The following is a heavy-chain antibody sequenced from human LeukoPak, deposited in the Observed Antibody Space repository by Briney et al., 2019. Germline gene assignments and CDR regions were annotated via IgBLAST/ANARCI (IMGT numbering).Heavy chain of an antibody. J-gene: IGHJ4*02. CDR2: ISSSSSYI. V-gene: IGHV3-21*01. Sequence: GGSLRLSCAASGFTFNNYIMNWVRQAPGKGLEWVSSISSSSSYIYYADSVKGRFTISRDDAKNLLYLDMNSLRAEDTAVYYCARGHTAVTRHFDFWGQGTLVTVSS. CDR1: GFTFNNYI. D-gene: IGHD4-17*01. CDR3: ARGHTAVTRHFDF.